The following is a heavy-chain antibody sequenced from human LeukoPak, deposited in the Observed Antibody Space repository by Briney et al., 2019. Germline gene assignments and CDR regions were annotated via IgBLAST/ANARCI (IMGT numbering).Heavy chain of an antibody. CDR2: MNPNSGNT. V-gene: IGHV1-8*03. CDR3: ARSSTRNGLDAFDT. D-gene: IGHD2-2*01. CDR1: GYTFTSYD. Sequence: GASVKVSCKASGYTFTSYDINWVRQATGQGLEWMGWMNPNSGNTGYAQKFQGRVTITRNTSISTAYMELSSLRSEDTAVYYCARSSTRNGLDAFDTWGQGTMVTVSS. J-gene: IGHJ3*02.